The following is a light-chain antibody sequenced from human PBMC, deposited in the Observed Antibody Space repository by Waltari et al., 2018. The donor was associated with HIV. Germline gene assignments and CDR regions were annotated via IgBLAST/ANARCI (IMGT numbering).Light chain of an antibody. V-gene: IGKV3-15*01. CDR1: QSVRTN. Sequence: EVVMTQSPSTLSVSPGERATVSCRASQSVRTNLAWDQQKRGQPPRLLIYGASTRATGIPGRFSGGGSGTEFTLTISSLQSEDFAVYYCLKYYNWPFTFGSGTKVEIK. J-gene: IGKJ3*01. CDR3: LKYYNWPFT. CDR2: GAS.